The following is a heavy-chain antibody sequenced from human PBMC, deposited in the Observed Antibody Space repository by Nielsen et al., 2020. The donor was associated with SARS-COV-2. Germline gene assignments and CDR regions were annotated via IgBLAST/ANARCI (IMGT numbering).Heavy chain of an antibody. V-gene: IGHV3-33*01. Sequence: GESLKISCAASGFTFSSYGMDWVRQAPGKGLEWVAVIWSDGSTNYYADSVKGRFTIARDNSKNTLYLQMNSLRVEDTAVYYCARVDGVVIFHYYMDVWGEGTSVTVSS. CDR2: IWSDGSTN. CDR3: ARVDGVVIFHYYMDV. CDR1: GFTFSSYG. D-gene: IGHD3-16*02. J-gene: IGHJ6*03.